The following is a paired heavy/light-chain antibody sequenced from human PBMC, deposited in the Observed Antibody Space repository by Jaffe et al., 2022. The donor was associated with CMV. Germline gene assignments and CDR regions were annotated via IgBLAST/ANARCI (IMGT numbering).Heavy chain of an antibody. Sequence: QLQLQESGPGLVKPSETLSLTCGVSGYSIKSSDYYWGWIRQPPGRGLEWIGSIHSSGDTHYNPSLKSRLTISVDTSKNQFSLKLTSVTAADTAVYYCARHEDGSGSSYHFTWFDPWGQGTLVTVSS. D-gene: IGHD3-10*01. CDR1: GYSIKSSDYY. CDR2: IHSSGDT. CDR3: ARHEDGSGSSYHFTWFDP. V-gene: IGHV4-39*01. J-gene: IGHJ5*02.
Light chain of an antibody. CDR1: QSVSANY. V-gene: IGKV3-20*01. CDR3: QHYDSSLYN. Sequence: EIVLTQSPGTLSLSPGERATLSCRPSQSVSANYLTWYQKKSGQAPRLLIYGASRRATGIPDRFSGSGSGTDFTLTISRLEPEDFAVYYCQHYDSSLYNFGQGTKLEMK. J-gene: IGKJ2*01. CDR2: GAS.